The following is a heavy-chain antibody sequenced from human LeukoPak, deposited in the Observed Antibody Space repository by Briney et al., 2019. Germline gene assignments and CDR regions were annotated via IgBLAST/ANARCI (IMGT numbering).Heavy chain of an antibody. Sequence: GGSLRLSCAASGFTFSNYNMNWVRQAPGKGLEWVSYISSSSSTIYYADSVKGRFTISRDNAKNSLYLQMNGLRAEDTAVYYCARGRSITLLRGVAMSDGFDIWGQGAMVTVSS. J-gene: IGHJ3*02. CDR3: ARGRSITLLRGVAMSDGFDI. V-gene: IGHV3-48*01. CDR2: ISSSSSTI. CDR1: GFTFSNYN. D-gene: IGHD3-10*01.